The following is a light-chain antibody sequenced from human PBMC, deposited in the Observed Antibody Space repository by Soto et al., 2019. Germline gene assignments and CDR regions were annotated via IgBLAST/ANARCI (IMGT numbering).Light chain of an antibody. Sequence: EIVLTQSPATLSLSPGERATLSCRASQSVSIYLAWYQQKPGQAPRLLISDASNRAPGIPARFSGSGSGTDFTLTISSLEPEDFAVYYCQERSNWPPAFGGGTKVEIK. V-gene: IGKV3-11*01. CDR3: QERSNWPPA. CDR1: QSVSIY. J-gene: IGKJ4*01. CDR2: DAS.